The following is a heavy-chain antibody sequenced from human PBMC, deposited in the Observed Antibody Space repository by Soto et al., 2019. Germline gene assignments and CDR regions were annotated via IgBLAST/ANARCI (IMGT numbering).Heavy chain of an antibody. CDR2: MAQDGSYK. J-gene: IGHJ4*02. CDR1: GFTFSTYW. Sequence: SLRLSCAASGFTFSTYWMTWVRQAPGKGLEWVATMAQDGSYKNYVDSVKGRFTISRDNARNSLYLQMDSLRADDTAVYYCARESWGSYDYWGQGTLVTVSS. D-gene: IGHD7-27*01. V-gene: IGHV3-7*03. CDR3: ARESWGSYDY.